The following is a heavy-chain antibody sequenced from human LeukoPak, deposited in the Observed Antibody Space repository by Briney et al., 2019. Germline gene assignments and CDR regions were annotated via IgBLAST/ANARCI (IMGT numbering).Heavy chain of an antibody. Sequence: SETLSLTCTVSGGSISSYYWSWIRQPPGKGLEWIGYIYYSGSTNYNPSRKSRVTISVDTSKNQFSLKLSSVTAADTAVYYCAREKNYGDSYYFDYWGQGTLVTVSS. J-gene: IGHJ4*02. CDR3: AREKNYGDSYYFDY. CDR1: GGSISSYY. V-gene: IGHV4-59*01. D-gene: IGHD4-17*01. CDR2: IYYSGST.